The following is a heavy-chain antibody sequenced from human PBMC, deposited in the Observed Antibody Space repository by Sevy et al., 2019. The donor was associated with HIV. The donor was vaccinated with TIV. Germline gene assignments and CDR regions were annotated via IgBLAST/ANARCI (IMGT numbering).Heavy chain of an antibody. CDR3: ARDSVKHYDFWSGPRTQNWFDP. Sequence: SETLSLTCTVSGGSISSGGYYWSWIRQHPGKGLEWIGYIYYSGSTYYNPSLKSRVTISVDTSQNQFSLKLSSVTAADTAVYYCARDSVKHYDFWSGPRTQNWFDPWGQGTLVTVSS. CDR2: IYYSGST. J-gene: IGHJ5*02. D-gene: IGHD3-3*01. V-gene: IGHV4-31*03. CDR1: GGSISSGGYY.